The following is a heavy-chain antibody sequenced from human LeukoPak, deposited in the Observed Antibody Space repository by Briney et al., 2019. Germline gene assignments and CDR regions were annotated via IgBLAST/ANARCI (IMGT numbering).Heavy chain of an antibody. V-gene: IGHV4-34*01. CDR3: ARGPLRSGYYRPNWFDP. CDR2: INHSGST. CDR1: GGSFSGYY. D-gene: IGHD3-3*01. Sequence: SETLSLTCAVYGGSFSGYYWSWIRQPPGKGLEWIGEINHSGSTNYNPSLKSRVTISVDTSKNQFSLKLSSVTAAVTAVYYCARGPLRSGYYRPNWFDPWGQGTLVTVSS. J-gene: IGHJ5*02.